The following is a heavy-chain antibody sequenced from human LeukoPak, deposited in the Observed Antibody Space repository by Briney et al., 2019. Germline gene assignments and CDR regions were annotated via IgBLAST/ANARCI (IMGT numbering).Heavy chain of an antibody. CDR1: GYSFTTYW. J-gene: IGHJ4*02. CDR2: IYPGDSDT. D-gene: IGHD3-22*01. V-gene: IGHV5-51*01. CDR3: ARLRDYYDASGYYWGD. Sequence: GESLKISCKGSGYSFTTYWIGWVRQMPGKGLEWMGIIYPGDSDTRYSPSFQGQVTISADKSKSTAYLHWSSLKASDTAMYYCARLRDYYDASGYYWGDWGQGTLVTVSS.